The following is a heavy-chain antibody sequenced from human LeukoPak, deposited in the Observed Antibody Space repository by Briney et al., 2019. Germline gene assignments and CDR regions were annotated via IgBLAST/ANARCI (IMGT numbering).Heavy chain of an antibody. Sequence: GGSLRLSCAASGFTFSSYWMHWVRQAPGKGLVWVSRINSDGSSTSYADSGKGRFTISRDNAKNTLYLQMNSLRAEDTAVYYCASEGSSWYYFDYWGQGTLVTVSS. CDR2: INSDGSST. CDR1: GFTFSSYW. J-gene: IGHJ4*02. CDR3: ASEGSSWYYFDY. D-gene: IGHD6-13*01. V-gene: IGHV3-74*01.